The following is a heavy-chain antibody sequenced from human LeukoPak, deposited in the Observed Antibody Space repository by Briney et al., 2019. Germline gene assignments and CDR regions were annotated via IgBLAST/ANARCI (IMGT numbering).Heavy chain of an antibody. CDR1: GFTFSFAA. CDR3: AKGIQGAN. D-gene: IGHD5-18*01. J-gene: IGHJ4*02. CDR2: ISASGANT. Sequence: GGSLRLSCAASGFTFSFAAMTCVRQGPGKGLEWLSLISASGANTYYADSVKGRFTISRDDSRNTVYLQMNSLRADDTALYYCAKGIQGANWGQGTLVTVSS. V-gene: IGHV3-23*01.